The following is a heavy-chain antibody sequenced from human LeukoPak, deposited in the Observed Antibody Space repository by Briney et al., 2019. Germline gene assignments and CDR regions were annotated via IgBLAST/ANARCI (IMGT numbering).Heavy chain of an antibody. V-gene: IGHV4-39*07. CDR2: IYYSGST. Sequence: PSETLSLTCSVSGGSISSTNYYWGWIRQPPGKGLEWIGSIYYSGSTYNNPSLKSRVTISVDTSKNQFSLKLSSVTAADTALYYCARDPSSGWAGAFDIWGQGTMVTVSS. CDR1: GGSISSTNYY. J-gene: IGHJ3*02. CDR3: ARDPSSGWAGAFDI. D-gene: IGHD6-19*01.